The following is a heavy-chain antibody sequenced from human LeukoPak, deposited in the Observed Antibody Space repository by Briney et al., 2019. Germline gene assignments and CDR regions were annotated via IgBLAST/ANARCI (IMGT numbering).Heavy chain of an antibody. D-gene: IGHD3-22*01. V-gene: IGHV3-30*03. CDR2: ISYDGSNK. Sequence: GGSLRLSCAASGFTFSSYGMHWVRQAPGKGLEWVAVISYDGSNKYYADSVEGRFTISRDNSKNTLYLQMNSLRAEDTAVYYCARGSYSSGYWYYFDYWGQGTPVTVSS. J-gene: IGHJ4*02. CDR1: GFTFSSYG. CDR3: ARGSYSSGYWYYFDY.